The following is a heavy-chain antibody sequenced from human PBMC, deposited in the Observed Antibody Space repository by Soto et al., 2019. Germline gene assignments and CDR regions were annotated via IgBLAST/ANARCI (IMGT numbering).Heavy chain of an antibody. CDR1: GFTFSTYW. V-gene: IGHV3-7*01. CDR2: IKQDGSEK. Sequence: EVQLVESGGGLVQPGGSLRLSCAASGFTFSTYWMSWVRQAPGKGLEWVANIKQDGSEKYYVDSVKARFTISRDNAKNSLYLQMNSLRAEDTAVYYCATKDIVATIPFDSWSQGTLVTVSS. D-gene: IGHD5-12*01. CDR3: ATKDIVATIPFDS. J-gene: IGHJ4*02.